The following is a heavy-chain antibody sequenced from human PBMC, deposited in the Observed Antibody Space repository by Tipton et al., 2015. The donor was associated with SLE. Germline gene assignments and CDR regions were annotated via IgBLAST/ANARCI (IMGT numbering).Heavy chain of an antibody. J-gene: IGHJ3*02. Sequence: RSLRLSCEASGFSFRNYAVHWVRQAPGKGLEWVAVISYDGGTKDYADSVGGRFTVSRDNSKNTLYLQMNSLRREDTAVYYCARDRNPITFEGVIVKAFDIWGQGTKVTVSS. CDR3: ARDRNPITFEGVIVKAFDI. CDR1: GFSFRNYA. D-gene: IGHD3-16*02. CDR2: ISYDGGTK. V-gene: IGHV3-30*04.